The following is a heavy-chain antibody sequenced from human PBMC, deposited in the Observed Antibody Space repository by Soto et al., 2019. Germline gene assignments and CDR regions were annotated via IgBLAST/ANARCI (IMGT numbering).Heavy chain of an antibody. CDR1: GYTFTSYG. J-gene: IGHJ5*02. V-gene: IGHV1-3*01. CDR2: INAANGDT. Sequence: ASVTVSCKASGYTFTSYGIHWVRQAPGQRLEWMGWINAANGDTKYSPKFQGRVTITRYTSASTAYMELSSLRAEETALYYCERMNVSATGNDWFDPWGQGTLVTVSS. D-gene: IGHD6-13*01. CDR3: ERMNVSATGNDWFDP.